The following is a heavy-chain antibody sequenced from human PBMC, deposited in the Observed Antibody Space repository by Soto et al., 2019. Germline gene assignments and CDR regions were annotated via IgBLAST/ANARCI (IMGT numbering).Heavy chain of an antibody. D-gene: IGHD2-2*01. CDR2: MNPNSGNT. J-gene: IGHJ6*03. V-gene: IGHV1-8*01. CDR3: ARIAVPAAMGYYYYYYMDV. CDR1: GYTLTSYD. Sequence: ASVKVSCKASGYTLTSYDINWVRQATGQGLEWMGWMNPNSGNTGYAQKFQGRVTMTRNTSISTAYMELSSLRSEDTAVYYCARIAVPAAMGYYYYYYMDVWGKGTTVTVSS.